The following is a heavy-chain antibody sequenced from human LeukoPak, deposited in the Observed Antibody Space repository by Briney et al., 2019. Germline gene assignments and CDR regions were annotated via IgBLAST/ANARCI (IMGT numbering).Heavy chain of an antibody. CDR2: INHSGST. CDR1: GGSFSGYY. V-gene: IGHV4-34*01. D-gene: IGHD2-2*01. Sequence: PSETLSLTCAVYGGSFSGYYWSWIRQPPGKGLEWIGEINHSGSTNYNPSLKSRVTMSVDTSKNQFSLKLSSVTAADTAVYYCARDYLGYCSSTSCPLFDYWGQGTLVTVSS. J-gene: IGHJ4*02. CDR3: ARDYLGYCSSTSCPLFDY.